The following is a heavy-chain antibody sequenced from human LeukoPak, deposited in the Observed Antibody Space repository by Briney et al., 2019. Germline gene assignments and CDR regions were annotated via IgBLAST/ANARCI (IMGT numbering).Heavy chain of an antibody. J-gene: IGHJ6*03. CDR2: IYYSGST. CDR3: ARGRQDVTMIVVVMTAVSYYLDV. Sequence: SETLSLTCTVSGGSISSSSYYWGWIRQPPGKGLEWIGSIYYSGSTYYNPSLKGRVTISVDTSKNQFSLKLSSVTAADTAVYYCARGRQDVTMIVVVMTAVSYYLDVWGKGTTVTVS. V-gene: IGHV4-39*07. D-gene: IGHD3-22*01. CDR1: GGSISSSSYY.